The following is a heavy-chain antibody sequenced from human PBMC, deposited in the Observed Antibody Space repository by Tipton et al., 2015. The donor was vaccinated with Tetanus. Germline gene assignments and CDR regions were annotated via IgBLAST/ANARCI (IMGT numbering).Heavy chain of an antibody. J-gene: IGHJ6*02. D-gene: IGHD1-20*01. CDR3: ARHYHNWNDPVLYYYYGMDV. CDR2: MNPNSGNT. CDR1: GYTFTSYD. V-gene: IGHV1-8*01. Sequence: QVQPVQSGAEVKKPGASVKVSCKASGYTFTSYDINWVRQATGQGLEWMGWMNPNSGNTGYAQKFQGRVTMTRNTSISTAYMELSSLRSEDTAVYYCARHYHNWNDPVLYYYYGMDVWGQGTTVTVSS.